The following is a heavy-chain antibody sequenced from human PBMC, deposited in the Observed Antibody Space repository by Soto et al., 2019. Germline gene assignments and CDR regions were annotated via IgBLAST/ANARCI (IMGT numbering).Heavy chain of an antibody. CDR3: ARGFLESFYYGSGIDY. CDR2: IYYSGST. CDR1: GGSVSSGSYY. Sequence: SETLSLTYTVSGGSVSSGSYYWSWIRQPPGKGLEWIGYIYYSGSTNYNPSLKSRVTISVDTSKNQFSLKLSSVTAADTAVYYCARGFLESFYYGSGIDYWGQGTLVTVSS. V-gene: IGHV4-61*01. J-gene: IGHJ4*02. D-gene: IGHD3-10*01.